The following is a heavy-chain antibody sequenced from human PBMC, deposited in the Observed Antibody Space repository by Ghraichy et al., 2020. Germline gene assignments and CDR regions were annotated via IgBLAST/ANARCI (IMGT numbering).Heavy chain of an antibody. D-gene: IGHD1-26*01. CDR1: GGSFNDYH. J-gene: IGHJ5*02. CDR2: INHSGRT. Sequence: QTLSLTCTVSGGSFNDYHWTWIRQSPEKGLEWIGEINHSGRTNYHPSFRSRVTMSTDTSKRQISLTLTSVTAADTAVYYCARPPLASPFSDWFDPWGQGTLVTVSS. V-gene: IGHV4-34*01. CDR3: ARPPLASPFSDWFDP.